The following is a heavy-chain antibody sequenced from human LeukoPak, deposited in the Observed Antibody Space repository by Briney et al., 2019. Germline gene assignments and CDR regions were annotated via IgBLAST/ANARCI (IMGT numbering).Heavy chain of an antibody. J-gene: IGHJ4*02. CDR3: AKDQALSLSSSRALDY. CDR2: ISGSGGST. D-gene: IGHD2-2*01. CDR1: GFTFSSYA. Sequence: GGSLRLSCAASGFTFSSYAMSWVRQAPGKGLEWVSAISGSGGSTYYADSVKGRFTISGDNSKNTLYLQMNSLRAEDTALYYCAKDQALSLSSSRALDYWGQGTLVTVSS. V-gene: IGHV3-23*01.